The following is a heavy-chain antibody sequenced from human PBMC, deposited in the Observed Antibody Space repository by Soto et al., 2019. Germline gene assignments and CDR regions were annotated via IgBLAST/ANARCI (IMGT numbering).Heavy chain of an antibody. J-gene: IGHJ5*02. CDR3: ARAKVATIWGSNWFDP. Sequence: SETLSLPCAFYGGSFIAYYWSCIRQPPGNGPDWIGEINHSGSTNYNPSLKSRVTISVDTSKNQFSLKLSPVTAADTAVYYCARAKVATIWGSNWFDPWGQGTLVTVSS. CDR2: INHSGST. V-gene: IGHV4-34*01. D-gene: IGHD5-12*01. CDR1: GGSFIAYY.